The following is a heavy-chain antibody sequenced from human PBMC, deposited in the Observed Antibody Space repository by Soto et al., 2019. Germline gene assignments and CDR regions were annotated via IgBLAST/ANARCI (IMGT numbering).Heavy chain of an antibody. Sequence: PSETLSLTCSVSGGSIRGSYCSWIRQPPEKGLEWIASISYTGSATHNPSLKSRVSVSVDTTENQCSLKLTSVTAADTATYYCATGGGWLQNSNLRGLYFDYWAREPWSPSPQ. CDR3: ATGGGWLQNSNLRGLYFDY. CDR2: ISYTGSA. J-gene: IGHJ4*02. CDR1: GGSIRGSY. D-gene: IGHD6-19*01. V-gene: IGHV4-59*01.